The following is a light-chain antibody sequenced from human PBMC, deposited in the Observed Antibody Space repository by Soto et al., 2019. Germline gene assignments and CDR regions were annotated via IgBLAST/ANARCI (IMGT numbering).Light chain of an antibody. J-gene: IGLJ1*01. CDR1: SSDVGGYNY. V-gene: IGLV2-14*01. Sequence: QSALTQPASVSGSPGQSIPISCTGTSSDVGGYNYVSWYQQHPGKAPQLMIYEVSNRPSGVSNRFSGSKSGNTASLTISGLQAEDEADYYCSSYTSSSTRVFGTGTKLTVL. CDR3: SSYTSSSTRV. CDR2: EVS.